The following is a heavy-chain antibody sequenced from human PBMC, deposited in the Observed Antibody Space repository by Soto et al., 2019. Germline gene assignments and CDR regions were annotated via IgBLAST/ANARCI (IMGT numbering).Heavy chain of an antibody. V-gene: IGHV3-7*01. J-gene: IGHJ4*02. Sequence: PGGSLRLSCTTSGFTFSSLWMSWVRQAPGKGLEWVANIKGDGSAKYYVDSVRGRFTISRDNAKNSLYLQLNSLRAEDTAVYYCARGPYWGQGTLVTVSS. CDR1: GFTFSSLW. CDR2: IKGDGSAK. CDR3: ARGPY.